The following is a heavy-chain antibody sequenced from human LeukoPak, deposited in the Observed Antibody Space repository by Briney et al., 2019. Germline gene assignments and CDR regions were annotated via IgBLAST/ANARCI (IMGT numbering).Heavy chain of an antibody. Sequence: PGGSLRLSCAASGFTFSSYSMNWVRQAPGKGLEWVSSISSSSSYIYYADSVKGRFTISRDNAKSSLYLQMNSLRAEDTAVYYCARVADLGYDFWSGPHAAFDIWGQGTMVTVSS. V-gene: IGHV3-21*01. CDR3: ARVADLGYDFWSGPHAAFDI. J-gene: IGHJ3*02. CDR2: ISSSSSYI. D-gene: IGHD3-3*01. CDR1: GFTFSSYS.